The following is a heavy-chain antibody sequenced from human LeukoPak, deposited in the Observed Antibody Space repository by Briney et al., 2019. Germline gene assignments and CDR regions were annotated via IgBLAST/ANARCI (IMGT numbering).Heavy chain of an antibody. V-gene: IGHV3-48*04. CDR1: GFNFNNAW. Sequence: GGSLRLSCAASGFNFNNAWMNWVRQAPGKGLEWVSYISNSGNTMYSADSVKGRFSTSRDNAKNLVYLQMIGLRAEDTALYYCARCRYTSGWLNAFDIWGQGTMVTVSS. J-gene: IGHJ3*02. CDR3: ARCRYTSGWLNAFDI. D-gene: IGHD6-19*01. CDR2: ISNSGNTM.